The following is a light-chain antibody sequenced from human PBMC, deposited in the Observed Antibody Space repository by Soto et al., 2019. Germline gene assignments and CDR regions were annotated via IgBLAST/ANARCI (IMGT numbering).Light chain of an antibody. J-gene: IGKJ5*01. Sequence: EIVLTQSPGTLSLSPGERATLSCRASHTVSSSYLAWYQQKPGQAPERLIYGASSRATGIPDRFSGSGSGTDFTLTISRLEPEDFAVYYCQQYGSSPPITFGQGTRLEIK. CDR3: QQYGSSPPIT. CDR1: HTVSSSY. V-gene: IGKV3-20*01. CDR2: GAS.